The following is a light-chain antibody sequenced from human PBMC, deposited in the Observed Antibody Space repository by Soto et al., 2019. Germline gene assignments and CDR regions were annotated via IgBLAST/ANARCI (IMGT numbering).Light chain of an antibody. CDR1: STDFGGQNY. CDR3: SSYTDVVTLEV. Sequence: QSALTQPAAVSWSLGQSITISCTGTSTDFGGQNYVSWYQQHPGRAPKLILYEVSNRPSGVSNRFSGSKSGNTAYLTISGLKAEDVADYYCSSYTDVVTLEVFGPGTKVTVL. CDR2: EVS. V-gene: IGLV2-14*01. J-gene: IGLJ1*01.